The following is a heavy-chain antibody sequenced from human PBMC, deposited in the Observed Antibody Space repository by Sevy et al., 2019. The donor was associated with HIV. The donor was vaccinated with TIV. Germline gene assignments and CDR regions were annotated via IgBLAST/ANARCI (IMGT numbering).Heavy chain of an antibody. CDR1: GYTLTKLS. D-gene: IGHD2-15*01. V-gene: IGHV1-24*01. CDR3: ATVGLRYYSGSSSYEGDWLDA. CDR2: FDHQEGEK. Sequence: ASVKVTCKVSGYTLTKLSIHWVRQAPGKELEWMGYFDHQEGEKIYAQRFQGSLTMTVDTSTDTAYMELSSLPSVDTAVYYCATVGLRYYSGSSSYEGDWLDAWGQGTQVTVSS. J-gene: IGHJ5*02.